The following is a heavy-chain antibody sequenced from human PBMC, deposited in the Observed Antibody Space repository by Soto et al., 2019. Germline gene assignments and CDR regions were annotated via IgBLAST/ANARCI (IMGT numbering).Heavy chain of an antibody. D-gene: IGHD2-2*01. J-gene: IGHJ4*02. CDR2: ISYDGSNK. CDR3: ARGGYCISARCPPLY. CDR1: GFTFSIDA. V-gene: IGHV3-30-3*01. Sequence: QVQLVESGGGVVQPGRSLRLSCAASGFTFSIDAMHWVRQAPGKGLEWVSVISYDGSNKYNANSVKGRFTISRDNSKSTLYLQMNSLRVEDTAIYYCARGGYCISARCPPLYWGKGTLVTVSS.